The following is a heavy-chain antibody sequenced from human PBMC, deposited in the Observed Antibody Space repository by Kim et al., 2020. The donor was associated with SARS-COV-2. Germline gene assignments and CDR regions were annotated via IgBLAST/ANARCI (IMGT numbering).Heavy chain of an antibody. CDR2: IIPIFGTA. CDR1: GGTFSSYA. D-gene: IGHD2-21*02. Sequence: ASVKVSCKASGGTFSSYAISWVRQAPGQGLEWMGGIIPIFGTANYAQKFQGRVTITADESTSTAYMELSSLRSEDTAVYYCARSTRYCGGDCPPFDYWGQGTLVTVSS. V-gene: IGHV1-69*13. J-gene: IGHJ4*02. CDR3: ARSTRYCGGDCPPFDY.